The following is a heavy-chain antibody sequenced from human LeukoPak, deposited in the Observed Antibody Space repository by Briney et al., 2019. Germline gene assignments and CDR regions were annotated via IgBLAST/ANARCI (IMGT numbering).Heavy chain of an antibody. J-gene: IGHJ5*02. V-gene: IGHV4-38-2*02. Sequence: SETLSLTCTVSGYSISSGYYWGWIRQPPGNGLEWIGSIYHSGSTYYNPSLKSRVTISVDTSKNQFSLKLSSVTAADTAVYYCARTTYYDFWSGSWGWFDPWGQGTLVTVSS. CDR2: IYHSGST. CDR3: ARTTYYDFWSGSWGWFDP. D-gene: IGHD3-3*01. CDR1: GYSISSGYY.